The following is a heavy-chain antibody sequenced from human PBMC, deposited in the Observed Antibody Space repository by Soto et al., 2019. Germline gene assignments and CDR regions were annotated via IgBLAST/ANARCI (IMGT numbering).Heavy chain of an antibody. J-gene: IGHJ4*02. CDR3: AKMASLYYYDSSGSWFDY. V-gene: IGHV3-9*01. CDR2: ISWNSGSI. D-gene: IGHD3-22*01. CDR1: GVTFSSYS. Sequence: GGSLRLSCVASGVTFSSYSMVWVRQAPGKGLEWVSGISWNSGSIGYADSVKGRFTISRDNAKNSLYLQMNSLRAEDTALYYCAKMASLYYYDSSGSWFDYWGQGTRVTVSS.